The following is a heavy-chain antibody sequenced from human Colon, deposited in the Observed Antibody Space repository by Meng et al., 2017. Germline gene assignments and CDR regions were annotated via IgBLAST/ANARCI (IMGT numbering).Heavy chain of an antibody. Sequence: VHSQQWGAGLLQPSATLSLTCAVYGGSFSGYYWSWIRQPPGKGLEWIGEINHSGSTNYNPSLKSRVTISVDTSKNQFSLKLSSVTAADTAVYYCARGRYSGYLPWGQGTLVTVSS. CDR3: ARGRYSGYLP. V-gene: IGHV4-34*01. CDR2: INHSGST. D-gene: IGHD5-12*01. J-gene: IGHJ5*02. CDR1: GGSFSGYY.